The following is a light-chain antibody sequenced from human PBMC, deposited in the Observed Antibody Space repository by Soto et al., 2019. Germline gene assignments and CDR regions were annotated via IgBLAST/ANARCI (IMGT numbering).Light chain of an antibody. Sequence: QSALPQPASVSGSPGQSITISCTGTSSDVGGYNYVSWYQQHPGKAPKLIIYDVSNRASGVSNRFSGSKSGNTAYLTISGLQAEDEADYYGSSYTSSSTSFGGGTKLTVL. CDR1: SSDVGGYNY. J-gene: IGLJ2*01. CDR2: DVS. CDR3: SSYTSSSTS. V-gene: IGLV2-14*01.